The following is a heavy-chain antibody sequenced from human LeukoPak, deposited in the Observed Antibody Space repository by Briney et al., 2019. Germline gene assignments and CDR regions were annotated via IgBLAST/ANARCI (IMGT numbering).Heavy chain of an antibody. CDR1: GYSISSGYY. CDR2: IYHSGST. J-gene: IGHJ6*03. V-gene: IGHV4-38-2*02. CDR3: ARHKDYYYSYMDV. Sequence: SETLSLTCTVSGYSISSGYYWGWIRQPPGKGLEWIGSIYHSGSTYYNPSLASRVTISVDTSKNQFSLKLSSVTAADTAVYYCARHKDYYYSYMDVWGKGTTVTISS.